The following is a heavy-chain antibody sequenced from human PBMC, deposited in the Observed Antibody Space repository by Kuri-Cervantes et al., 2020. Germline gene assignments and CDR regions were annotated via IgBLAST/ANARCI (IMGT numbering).Heavy chain of an antibody. CDR3: AREGYSSSWYSALHFDY. V-gene: IGHV1-8*01. D-gene: IGHD6-13*01. Sequence: ASVKVSCKASGYTFTSYDINWVRQATGQGLEWMGWMNPNSGNTGYAQKFQGRVTMTRNTSISTAYMELSSLRSDDTAVYYCAREGYSSSWYSALHFDYWGQGTLVTVSS. J-gene: IGHJ4*02. CDR2: MNPNSGNT. CDR1: GYTFTSYD.